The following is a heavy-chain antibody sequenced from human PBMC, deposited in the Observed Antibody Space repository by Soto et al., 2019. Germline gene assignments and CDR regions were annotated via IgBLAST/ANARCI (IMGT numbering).Heavy chain of an antibody. CDR3: AKGPNPYSSVWYNWFDP. J-gene: IGHJ5*02. CDR2: ISYDGSNK. V-gene: IGHV3-30*18. Sequence: QVQLVESGGGVVQPGRSLRLSCAASGFTFSSYGMHWVRQAPGKGLEWVAVISYDGSNKYYADSVKGRFTISRDNSKNTLYLQMNSLRADDTAVYYCAKGPNPYSSVWYNWFDPWGQGTLVTVAS. D-gene: IGHD6-19*01. CDR1: GFTFSSYG.